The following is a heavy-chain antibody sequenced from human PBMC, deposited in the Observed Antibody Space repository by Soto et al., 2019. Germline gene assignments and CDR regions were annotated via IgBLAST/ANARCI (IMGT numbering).Heavy chain of an antibody. CDR3: VHRGPVDETGMGFDF. CDR1: GFSLNSRGVG. D-gene: IGHD3-9*01. CDR2: VYWDDDK. J-gene: IGHJ4*02. Sequence: QITLRESGTALVKPTQTLTLTCTFSGFSLNSRGVGVGWVRQPPGKALEWLAIVYWDDDKRYRPSLRSRLSIRKDTQNNQVVLTLTNTYPVDTSTYYCVHRGPVDETGMGFDFWGQGSLVTVSS. V-gene: IGHV2-5*02.